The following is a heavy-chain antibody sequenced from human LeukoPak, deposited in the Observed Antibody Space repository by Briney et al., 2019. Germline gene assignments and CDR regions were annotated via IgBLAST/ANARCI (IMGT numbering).Heavy chain of an antibody. CDR2: IGGNGDTS. CDR1: GFIFNNYA. CDR3: ATRHEYSYPY. Sequence: GGSLRLSCAASGFIFNNYAMQWARQAPGKGLEYVSAIGGNGDTSYYADSVKGRFTISRDNSKNTVYLQMGSLRTEDMAVYYCATRHEYSYPYWGQGTLVTVSS. D-gene: IGHD5-18*01. V-gene: IGHV3-64*02. J-gene: IGHJ4*02.